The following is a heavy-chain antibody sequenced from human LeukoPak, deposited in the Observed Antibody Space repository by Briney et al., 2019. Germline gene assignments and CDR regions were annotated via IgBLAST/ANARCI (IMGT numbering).Heavy chain of an antibody. J-gene: IGHJ4*02. Sequence: GGSLRLSCAASGFTLSHYWMHWVSQGPGKGPVWVSHINGDGSSTGYADSVKGRFTISRDNAKNTLYLQMNSLRAEDTAVYYCARVGRYCTSTSCSASVDYWGQGTLVTVSS. V-gene: IGHV3-74*01. CDR3: ARVGRYCTSTSCSASVDY. CDR1: GFTLSHYW. CDR2: INGDGSST. D-gene: IGHD2-2*01.